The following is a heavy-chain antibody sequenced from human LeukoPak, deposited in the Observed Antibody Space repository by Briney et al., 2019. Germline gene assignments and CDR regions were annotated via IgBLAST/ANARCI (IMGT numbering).Heavy chain of an antibody. J-gene: IGHJ2*01. CDR2: INHSGST. D-gene: IGHD6-13*01. Sequence: SETLSLTCAVYGGSFSGYYWSWIRQPPGKGLEWIGEINHSGSTNYNPSLKSRVTISVDTSKNQFSLKLSSVTAADTAVYYCARDYRPRAIAAAGTVWYFDLWGRGTLVTVSS. CDR3: ARDYRPRAIAAAGTVWYFDL. CDR1: GGSFSGYY. V-gene: IGHV4-34*01.